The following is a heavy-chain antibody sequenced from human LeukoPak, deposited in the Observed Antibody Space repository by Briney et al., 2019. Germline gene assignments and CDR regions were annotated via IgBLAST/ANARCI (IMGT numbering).Heavy chain of an antibody. Sequence: SETLSLTCAVYGGSFSGYYWSWIRQPPGKGLEWIGEINHSGSTNYNPSLKSRVTISVDTSKNQFSLKLSSVTAADTAVYYCARGKVSGWYPYYFDYWGQGTLVTVSS. J-gene: IGHJ4*02. CDR1: GGSFSGYY. CDR2: INHSGST. CDR3: ARGKVSGWYPYYFDY. V-gene: IGHV4-34*01. D-gene: IGHD6-19*01.